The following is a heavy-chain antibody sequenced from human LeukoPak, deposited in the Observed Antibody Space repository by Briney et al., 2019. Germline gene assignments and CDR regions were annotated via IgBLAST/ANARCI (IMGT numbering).Heavy chain of an antibody. J-gene: IGHJ3*02. CDR3: AHHVVVITDGAFDI. CDR1: GFSLSTRGVG. D-gene: IGHD3-22*01. Sequence: SGPTLVNPTQTLTLTCTFSGFSLSTRGVGVGWIRQPPGKALEWLALIYWNDDKRYSPFLKSRLTITKDTSKKQVVLVMTNMDPVDTATYYCAHHVVVITDGAFDIWGQGTMVTVSS. CDR2: IYWNDDK. V-gene: IGHV2-5*01.